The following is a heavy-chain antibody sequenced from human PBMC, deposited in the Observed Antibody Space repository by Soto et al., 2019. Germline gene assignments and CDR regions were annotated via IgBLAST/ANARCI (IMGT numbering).Heavy chain of an antibody. D-gene: IGHD6-19*01. J-gene: IGHJ4*02. Sequence: SETLSLTCTVSGGSISSYYWSWIRQPPGKGLEWIGNIYYTGRTNNNPSLKNRVTISVDTSMNQFSLTLSSVTAADTAMYYCASRVSGWPFDSWGQGTLVTVSS. V-gene: IGHV4-59*08. CDR2: IYYTGRT. CDR1: GGSISSYY. CDR3: ASRVSGWPFDS.